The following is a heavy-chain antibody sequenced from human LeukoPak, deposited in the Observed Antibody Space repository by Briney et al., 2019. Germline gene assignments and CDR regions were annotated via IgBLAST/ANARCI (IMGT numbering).Heavy chain of an antibody. CDR2: IYYSGST. D-gene: IGHD3-3*01. CDR1: GGSISSGDYY. J-gene: IGHJ3*02. Sequence: SETLSLTCTVSGGSISSGDYYWSWIRQHPGKGLEWIGYIYYSGSTYYNPSLKSRVTISVDTSKNQFSLKLSSVTAADTAVYYCARARTTSKYYDFWSGYPPAAFDIWGQGTMVTVSS. V-gene: IGHV4-31*03. CDR3: ARARTTSKYYDFWSGYPPAAFDI.